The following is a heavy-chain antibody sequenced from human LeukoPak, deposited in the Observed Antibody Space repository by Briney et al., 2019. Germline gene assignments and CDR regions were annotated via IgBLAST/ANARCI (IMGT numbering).Heavy chain of an antibody. D-gene: IGHD5-18*01. V-gene: IGHV3-30*02. J-gene: IGHJ4*02. CDR2: IRYDGSNK. Sequence: GGSLRLSCAASGFTFSSYGMHWVRQAPGKGLEWVAFIRYDGSNKYYADSVKGRFTISRDNSKNTLYLQMNSLRAEDTAVYYCAKDWSVFDSYGYFDYWGQGTLVTVSS. CDR3: AKDWSVFDSYGYFDY. CDR1: GFTFSSYG.